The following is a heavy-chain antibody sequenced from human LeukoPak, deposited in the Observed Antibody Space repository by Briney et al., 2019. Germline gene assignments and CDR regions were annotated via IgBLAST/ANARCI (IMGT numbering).Heavy chain of an antibody. Sequence: ASVKVSCKASGGTFSSYAISWVRQAPGQGLEWMGGIIPIFGTANYAQKFQGRVTITTDESTSTAYMELSSLRSEDTAVYYWARGIAALDAFDIWGQGTMVTVSS. D-gene: IGHD6-6*01. CDR1: GGTFSSYA. J-gene: IGHJ3*02. CDR2: IIPIFGTA. CDR3: ARGIAALDAFDI. V-gene: IGHV1-69*05.